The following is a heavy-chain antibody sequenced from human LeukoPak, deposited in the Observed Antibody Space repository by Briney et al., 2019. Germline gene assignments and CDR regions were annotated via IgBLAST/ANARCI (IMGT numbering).Heavy chain of an antibody. Sequence: PSETLSLTCTVSGGSISSYYWNWIRQPPGKGLEWIGYIYYSGSTNYNPSLKSRVTISVDTSKNQFSLKLSSVTAADTAVYYCARRPRITIFGVVDDAFDIWGQGTMVTVSS. CDR3: ARRPRITIFGVVDDAFDI. CDR2: IYYSGST. V-gene: IGHV4-59*08. CDR1: GGSISSYY. J-gene: IGHJ3*02. D-gene: IGHD3-3*01.